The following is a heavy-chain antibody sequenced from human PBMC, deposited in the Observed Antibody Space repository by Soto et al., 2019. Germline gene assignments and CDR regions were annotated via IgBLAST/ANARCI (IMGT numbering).Heavy chain of an antibody. J-gene: IGHJ3*02. CDR1: GGSISSSSYY. Sequence: QLQLQESGPGLVKPSETLSLTCTVSGGSISSSSYYWGWILQPPAKGLEWIGSIYYSGSTYYKPSLKSRVHRSVDTYKNQFSLKLSSVAAADTAVYYCAFKGDIVVVVAASGGVDAFEIWGQGKMVTVSS. CDR2: IYYSGST. V-gene: IGHV4-39*01. CDR3: AFKGDIVVVVAASGGVDAFEI. D-gene: IGHD2-15*01.